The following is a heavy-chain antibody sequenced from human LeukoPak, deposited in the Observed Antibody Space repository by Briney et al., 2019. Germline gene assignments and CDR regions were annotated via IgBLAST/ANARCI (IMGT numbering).Heavy chain of an antibody. CDR3: ARDRAGSYYTFDI. J-gene: IGHJ3*02. D-gene: IGHD1-26*01. CDR2: ISDSGST. V-gene: IGHV4-59*01. Sequence: PSETLSLTCTVSGGSISSYYWSWIRQSPGKGLEWIGYISDSGSTNYNPSLKSRITISRDPSKNQISLEMKSVTAADTAVYYCARDRAGSYYTFDIWGQGTMVTVSS. CDR1: GGSISSYY.